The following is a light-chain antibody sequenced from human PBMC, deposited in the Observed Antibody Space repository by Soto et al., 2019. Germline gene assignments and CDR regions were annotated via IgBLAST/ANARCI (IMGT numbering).Light chain of an antibody. Sequence: EILMTQSPATLSVSPGERATLSCRASQSLSRNLAWYQQKPGQAPRLLIYGASTRASGIPARFSGSGSGTEFTLTISSLQSEDFAVYYCQQYNNWPLTFGQGTKLEIK. V-gene: IGKV3-15*01. CDR3: QQYNNWPLT. CDR1: QSLSRN. J-gene: IGKJ2*01. CDR2: GAS.